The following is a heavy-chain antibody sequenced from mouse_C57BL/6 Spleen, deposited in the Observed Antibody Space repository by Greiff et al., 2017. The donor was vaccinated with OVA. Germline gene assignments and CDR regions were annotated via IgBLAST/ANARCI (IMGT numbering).Heavy chain of an antibody. V-gene: IGHV5-16*01. CDR2: INYDGSST. J-gene: IGHJ3*01. CDR3: ARADYYGSSSFAY. Sequence: EVKLMESEGGLVQPGSSMKLSCTASGFTFSDYYMAWVRQVPEKGLEWVANINYDGSSTYYLDSLKSRFIISRDNAKNILYLQMSSLKSEDTATYYCARADYYGSSSFAYWGQGTLVTVSA. CDR1: GFTFSDYY. D-gene: IGHD1-1*01.